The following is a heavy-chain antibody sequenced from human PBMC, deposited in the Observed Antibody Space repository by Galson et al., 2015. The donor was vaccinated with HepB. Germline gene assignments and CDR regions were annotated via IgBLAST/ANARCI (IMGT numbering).Heavy chain of an antibody. CDR3: VERAVAGPLSWFDP. CDR1: GGSFSGYY. J-gene: IGHJ5*02. V-gene: IGHV4-34*01. D-gene: IGHD6-19*01. CDR2: TNHSGST. Sequence: ETLSLTCAVYGGSFSGYYWSWIRLPPGKGLEWIGETNHSGSTNYNPSLKSRVTILVDTSQNQFSLKLRSVTAADTAVYYCVERAVAGPLSWFDPWGQGTLVTVSS.